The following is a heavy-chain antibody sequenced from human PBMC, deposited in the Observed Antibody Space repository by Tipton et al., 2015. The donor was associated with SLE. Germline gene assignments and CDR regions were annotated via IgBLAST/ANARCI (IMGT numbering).Heavy chain of an antibody. CDR3: ARGNLAAGYYFDY. Sequence: TLSLTCAVSGGSISSGGYSWNWIRQPPGKGLEWIGYIYHSGSTYYNPSLKSRVTMSVDRSKNQFSLKLSSVTAADTAVYYCARGNLAAGYYFDYWGQGMLVTVSS. J-gene: IGHJ4*02. V-gene: IGHV4-30-2*01. D-gene: IGHD6-19*01. CDR2: IYHSGST. CDR1: GGSISSGGYS.